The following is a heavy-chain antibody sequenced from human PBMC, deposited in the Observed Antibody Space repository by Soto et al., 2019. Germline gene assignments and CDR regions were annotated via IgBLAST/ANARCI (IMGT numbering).Heavy chain of an antibody. D-gene: IGHD4-4*01. CDR3: AKDRQYPRDYFHY. Sequence: EVKLLESGGGLVQPGGSLRLSCVVSGFTATSNGVSWVRQAPGKGLELVSAISPNGQGIWYADSVKGRFTISRDISRNTVVLQMASLRAEDTAVYYCAKDRQYPRDYFHYWGHRTLVTVSS. J-gene: IGHJ4*01. V-gene: IGHV3-23*01. CDR2: ISPNGQGI. CDR1: GFTATSNG.